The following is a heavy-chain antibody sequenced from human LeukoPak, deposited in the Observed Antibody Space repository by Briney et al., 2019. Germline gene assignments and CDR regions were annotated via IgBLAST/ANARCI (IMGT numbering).Heavy chain of an antibody. V-gene: IGHV3-7*01. CDR1: GFTFSSYA. D-gene: IGHD5-24*01. Sequence: GGSLRLSCAASGFTFSSYAMSWVRQAPGKGVEWVANIKEDGSEKYDVDSVKGRFTISRDNAKNSLYLQMNSLRVEDTAVYYCARDDGYRSVDIWGQGTMVTVSS. J-gene: IGHJ3*02. CDR3: ARDDGYRSVDI. CDR2: IKEDGSEK.